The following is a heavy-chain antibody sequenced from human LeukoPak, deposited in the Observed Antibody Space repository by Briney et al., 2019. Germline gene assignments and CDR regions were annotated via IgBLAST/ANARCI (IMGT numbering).Heavy chain of an antibody. CDR2: IHTDGSTT. Sequence: GGSLRLSCAASGFTFSDHWMHWVRQAPGKGLVWVSRIHTDGSTTSYADYVKGRFTISRDNAKNTLYLQMNSLRAEDTAVYYCARVFESGYDFWSGYSNFDYWGQGTLVTVSS. CDR3: ARVFESGYDFWSGYSNFDY. D-gene: IGHD3-3*01. J-gene: IGHJ4*02. V-gene: IGHV3-74*01. CDR1: GFTFSDHW.